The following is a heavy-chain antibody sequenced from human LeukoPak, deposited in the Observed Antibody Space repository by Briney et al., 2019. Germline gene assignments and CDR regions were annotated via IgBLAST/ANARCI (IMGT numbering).Heavy chain of an antibody. CDR1: GGTISSSSYY. CDR3: ELYYYGSGSYYNADY. D-gene: IGHD3-10*01. J-gene: IGHJ4*02. V-gene: IGHV4-39*01. CDR2: IYYSGST. Sequence: SETLSFTCTVSGGTISSSSYYWGWIRQPPRKGLEWIGSIYYSGSTYYNPSLKSRVTISVDTSKNQFSLKLSSVTAADTAVYYCELYYYGSGSYYNADYWGQGTLVTVSS.